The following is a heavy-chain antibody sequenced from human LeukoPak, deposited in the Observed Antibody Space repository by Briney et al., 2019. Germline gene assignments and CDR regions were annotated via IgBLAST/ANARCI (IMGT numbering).Heavy chain of an antibody. V-gene: IGHV3-7*01. D-gene: IGHD2-15*01. CDR3: ARPVVAATTPDTFDI. J-gene: IGHJ3*02. CDR1: GFTFSSYW. Sequence: GGSLRLSCAASGFTFSSYWMSWVRQAPGKGLEWVANIKQDGSEKYYVDSVKGRFTISRDNAKNSLYLQMNSLRAEDTAVYYCARPVVAATTPDTFDIWGQGTMVTVSS. CDR2: IKQDGSEK.